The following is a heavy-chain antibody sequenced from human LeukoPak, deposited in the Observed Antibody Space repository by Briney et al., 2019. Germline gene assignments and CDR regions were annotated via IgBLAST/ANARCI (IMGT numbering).Heavy chain of an antibody. Sequence: GGSLRLSCAASGFTFSNAWMRWVRQAPGKGLEWVGRINTKSDGETTDYAAPVKGRFSISRDDSKDTLCLQMNSLKPEDTAIYYCAAGHYTNLWGQGTLVTVSS. V-gene: IGHV3-15*01. CDR2: INTKSDGETT. J-gene: IGHJ5*02. D-gene: IGHD3-3*01. CDR3: AAGHYTNL. CDR1: GFTFSNAW.